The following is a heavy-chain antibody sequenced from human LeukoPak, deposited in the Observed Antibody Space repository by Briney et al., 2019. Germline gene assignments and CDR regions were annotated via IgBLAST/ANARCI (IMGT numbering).Heavy chain of an antibody. CDR1: GGSFSGYY. CDR2: INHSGST. CDR3: ARRGTFGAGRSTDY. D-gene: IGHD3-16*01. J-gene: IGHJ4*02. V-gene: IGHV4-34*01. Sequence: SSETLSLACAVYGGSFSGYYWSWIRQPPGKGLEGIGEINHSGSTNYNPALKSRVTISVDTSKNQFSLKLSSVTAADTAVYYCARRGTFGAGRSTDYWGQGTLVTVSS.